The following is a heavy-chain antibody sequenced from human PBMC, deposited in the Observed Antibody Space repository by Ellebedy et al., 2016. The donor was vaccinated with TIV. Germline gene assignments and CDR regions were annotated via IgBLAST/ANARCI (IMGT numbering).Heavy chain of an antibody. Sequence: GGSLRLSXAASGFTFSSYGMHWVRQALGKGLEWVAVIWSDGTTKYYSDSVKGRFTISRDNSKNTLYLQMNSLRAEDTAVYYCAREIIYGGYYFDYWGQGTLVTVSS. D-gene: IGHD4-23*01. CDR3: AREIIYGGYYFDY. V-gene: IGHV3-33*01. J-gene: IGHJ4*02. CDR1: GFTFSSYG. CDR2: IWSDGTTK.